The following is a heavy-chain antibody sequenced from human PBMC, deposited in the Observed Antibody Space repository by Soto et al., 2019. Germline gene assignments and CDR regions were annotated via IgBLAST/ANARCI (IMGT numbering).Heavy chain of an antibody. CDR1: GGTFSNFA. CDR3: ARDLTRLWYFDL. V-gene: IGHV1-69*11. J-gene: IGHJ2*01. Sequence: QVQLVQSGAEVKKPGSSVKVSCKASGGTFSNFAITWVRQAPGQGLEWMGGIIPILGTPNYAQKFQGRVTISADESTSTAYMELSSLTSGDTAVYYCARDLTRLWYFDLWGRGTLVTVSS. CDR2: IIPILGTP.